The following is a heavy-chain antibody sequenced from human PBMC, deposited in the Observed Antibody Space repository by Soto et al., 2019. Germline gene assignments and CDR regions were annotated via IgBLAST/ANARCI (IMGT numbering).Heavy chain of an antibody. CDR2: IGNRGTGI. D-gene: IGHD6-13*01. J-gene: IGHJ5*02. CDR3: ARDLRAVGMASRFDP. V-gene: IGHV3-11*01. Sequence: QVQLVESGGGLVKPGGSLRLSCAASGFTFGDYYMTWILQAPGKGLEWVSFIGNRGTGIYYADSVKGRFTIFRDNAKNSLYLQMNSLRAEDTAMYYCARDLRAVGMASRFDPWGQGTLVTVSS. CDR1: GFTFGDYY.